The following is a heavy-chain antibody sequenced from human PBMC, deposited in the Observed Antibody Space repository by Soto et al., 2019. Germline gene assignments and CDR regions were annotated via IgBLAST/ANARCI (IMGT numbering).Heavy chain of an antibody. Sequence: QVQLVQSGAEVKKPGASVKVSCKASGYTFTSYDINWVRQATGQGLEWMGWMNPNSGNTGYAQKFQGRVTMPRNTSIGTAYMELGSLRSEDTAVYYCARGDLNEYYDFWSSYIRTGGCFDPWCQGTLVTVSS. D-gene: IGHD3-3*01. CDR3: ARGDLNEYYDFWSSYIRTGGCFDP. J-gene: IGHJ5*02. CDR1: GYTFTSYD. V-gene: IGHV1-8*01. CDR2: MNPNSGNT.